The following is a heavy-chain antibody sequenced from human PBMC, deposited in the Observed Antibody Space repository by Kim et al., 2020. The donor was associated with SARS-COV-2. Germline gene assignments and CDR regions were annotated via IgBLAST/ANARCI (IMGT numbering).Heavy chain of an antibody. CDR3: AKDRSGWFLYYAMDV. J-gene: IGHJ6*02. V-gene: IGHV3-66*01. Sequence: GGSLRLSCAASGFNVTDNFIHWVRQAPGKGLEWVSITHNGGNTYYSDSVKGRFSISRDNIKNTVYLQMTSLRAADTAVYFCAKDRSGWFLYYAMDVWGQG. D-gene: IGHD6-19*01. CDR2: THNGGNT. CDR1: GFNVTDNF.